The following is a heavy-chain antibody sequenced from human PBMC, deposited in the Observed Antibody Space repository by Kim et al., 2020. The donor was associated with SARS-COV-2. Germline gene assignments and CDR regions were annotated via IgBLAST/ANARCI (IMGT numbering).Heavy chain of an antibody. V-gene: IGHV3-23*01. CDR1: GFTFSSYA. D-gene: IGHD1-26*01. J-gene: IGHJ6*02. CDR3: AKDLYSGSYYPVGYGMDV. CDR2: ISGSGGST. Sequence: GGSLRLSCAASGFTFSSYAMSWVRQAPGKGLEWVSAISGSGGSTYYADSVKGRFTISRDNSKNTLYLQMNSLRAEDTAVYYCAKDLYSGSYYPVGYGMDVWGQGTTVTVSS.